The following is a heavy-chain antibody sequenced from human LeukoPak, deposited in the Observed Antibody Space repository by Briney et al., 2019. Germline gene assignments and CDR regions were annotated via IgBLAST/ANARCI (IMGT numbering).Heavy chain of an antibody. Sequence: GGSLRLSCAASGFTFSSYGMHWVRQAPGKGLEWVAFIRYDGSNKYYADSVKGRFTISRDNSKNTLYLQMNSLRAEDTAVYYCAKDRYYDTKALFDYWGQGTLVTVSS. CDR3: AKDRYYDTKALFDY. D-gene: IGHD3-22*01. CDR2: IRYDGSNK. V-gene: IGHV3-30*02. J-gene: IGHJ4*02. CDR1: GFTFSSYG.